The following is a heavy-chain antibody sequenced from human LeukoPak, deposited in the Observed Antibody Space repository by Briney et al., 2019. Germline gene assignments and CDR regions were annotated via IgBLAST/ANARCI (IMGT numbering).Heavy chain of an antibody. V-gene: IGHV4-30-4*08. Sequence: SQTLSLTCTVSGGSISSGDYYWSWIRQPPGKGLEWIGYIYYSGSTYYNPSLKSRVTISVDTSKNQFSLKLSSVTAADTAVYYCASEAWDYSNTLLTPYWGQGTLVTVSS. CDR1: GGSISSGDYY. CDR3: ASEAWDYSNTLLTPY. D-gene: IGHD4-11*01. CDR2: IYYSGST. J-gene: IGHJ4*02.